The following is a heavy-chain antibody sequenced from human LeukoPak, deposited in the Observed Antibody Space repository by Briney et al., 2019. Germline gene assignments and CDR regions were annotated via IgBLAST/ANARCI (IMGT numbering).Heavy chain of an antibody. CDR3: ARSYSSGWYKGGYFDY. J-gene: IGHJ4*02. D-gene: IGHD6-19*01. CDR1: GFTFSSYW. CDR2: INSDGSST. V-gene: IGHV3-74*01. Sequence: GGSLSLSCAASGFTFSSYWMHWVRHAPGKGLVWVSRINSDGSSTSYADSVKGRFTISRDNAKNTLYLQMNSLRAEDTAVYYCARSYSSGWYKGGYFDYWGQGTLVTVSS.